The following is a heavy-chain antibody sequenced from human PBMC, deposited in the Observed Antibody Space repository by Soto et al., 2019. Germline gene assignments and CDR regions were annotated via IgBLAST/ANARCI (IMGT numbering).Heavy chain of an antibody. D-gene: IGHD4-17*01. CDR3: ARVDGDYHYYYYYMDV. CDR2: MNPNSGNT. Sequence: ASVKVYCKASGYTLTSYDINWVRQATGQGLEWMGWMNPNSGNTGYAQKFQGRVTMTRNTSISTAYMELSSLRSEDTAVYYCARVDGDYHYYYYYMDVWGKGTTVTVSS. J-gene: IGHJ6*03. CDR1: GYTLTSYD. V-gene: IGHV1-8*01.